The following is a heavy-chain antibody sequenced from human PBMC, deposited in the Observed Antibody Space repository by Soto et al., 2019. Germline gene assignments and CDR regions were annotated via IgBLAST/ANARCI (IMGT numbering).Heavy chain of an antibody. Sequence: ASVKVSCKASGYTFTDYYLHCVRQAPGQGLEWMGWINPKSGATHYAQKLQGRVTMTTDTSTSTAYMELRSLRSDDTAVYYCARDLVAADTGADAFDIWGQGTMVTVSS. D-gene: IGHD6-19*01. CDR2: INPKSGAT. V-gene: IGHV1-2*02. CDR1: GYTFTDYY. J-gene: IGHJ3*02. CDR3: ARDLVAADTGADAFDI.